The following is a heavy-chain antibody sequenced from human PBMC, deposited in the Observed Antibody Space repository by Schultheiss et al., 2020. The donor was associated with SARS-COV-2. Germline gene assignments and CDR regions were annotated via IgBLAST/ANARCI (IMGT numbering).Heavy chain of an antibody. Sequence: SETLSLTCAVYGGSFSGYYWSWIRQPPGKGLEWIGSIYYSGSTYYNPSLKSRVTISVDTSKNQFSLKLSSVTAADTAVYYCASISTIFGVVRAPWGQGTLVTVSS. D-gene: IGHD3-3*01. V-gene: IGHV4-34*01. CDR2: IYYSGST. J-gene: IGHJ5*02. CDR1: GGSFSGYY. CDR3: ASISTIFGVVRAP.